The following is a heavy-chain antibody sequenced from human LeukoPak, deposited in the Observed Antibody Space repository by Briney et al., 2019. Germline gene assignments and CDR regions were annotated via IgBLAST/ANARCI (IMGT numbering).Heavy chain of an antibody. Sequence: PGGSLRLPCAASGFTFGSYAMSWVRQAPGKGLEWVSAISGSGGSTYYADSVKGRFAISRDNSKNTLSLQMHSLRVEDTAVYYCAKVVNRGDYYYFDYWGQGTLVTVSS. CDR3: AKVVNRGDYYYFDY. J-gene: IGHJ4*02. V-gene: IGHV3-23*01. CDR2: ISGSGGST. CDR1: GFTFGSYA. D-gene: IGHD2-21*01.